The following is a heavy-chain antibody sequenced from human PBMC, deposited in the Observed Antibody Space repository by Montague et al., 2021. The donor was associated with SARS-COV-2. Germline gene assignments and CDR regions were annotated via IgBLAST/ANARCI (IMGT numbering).Heavy chain of an antibody. V-gene: IGHV3-21*01. CDR3: ARDYTNFDAFDI. CDR2: ISSSGTYI. Sequence: SLRLSCAASGFNFISYDMNWVRQAPGKGLEWVSSISSSGTYIHYADSVKGRVTISRDNAKNLVFLQMNSLRAEDTAVYYCARDYTNFDAFDIWGQGTTVTVSA. CDR1: GFNFISYD. J-gene: IGHJ3*02. D-gene: IGHD2-8*01.